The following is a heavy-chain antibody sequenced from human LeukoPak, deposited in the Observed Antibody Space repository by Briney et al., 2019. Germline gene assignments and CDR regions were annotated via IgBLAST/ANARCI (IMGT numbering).Heavy chain of an antibody. CDR1: GFTFSSHW. CDR2: ISENRYTT. J-gene: IGHJ6*02. V-gene: IGHV3-74*01. CDR3: AGGLRFLEYV. Sequence: PGGSLRLSCAASGFTFSSHWMHWVRQAPGKGLVWVSRISENRYTTNYADSVKGRFTISRDNAKNSLYLQMNSLRAEDTAVYYCAGGLRFLEYVWGQGTTVTVSS. D-gene: IGHD3-3*01.